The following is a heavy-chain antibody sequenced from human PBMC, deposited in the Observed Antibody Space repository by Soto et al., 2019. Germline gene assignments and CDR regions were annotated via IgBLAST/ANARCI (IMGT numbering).Heavy chain of an antibody. J-gene: IGHJ4*02. Sequence: EVQLVESGGGLVQPGGSLRLSCAASGFTFSSYSMHWVRQAPGKGLEYVSAISSNGGNTYYANSVKGRFTISRDNSKNTLYLQMGSLRAEDMAVYYCARAGSGSYYGYWGQGTLVTDSS. D-gene: IGHD1-26*01. CDR1: GFTFSSYS. CDR2: ISSNGGNT. CDR3: ARAGSGSYYGY. V-gene: IGHV3-64*01.